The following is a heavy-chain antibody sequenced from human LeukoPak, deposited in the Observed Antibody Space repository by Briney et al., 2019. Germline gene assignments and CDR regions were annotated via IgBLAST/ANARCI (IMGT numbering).Heavy chain of an antibody. J-gene: IGHJ4*02. CDR2: ICGSDDNT. CDR1: GFTFSSYA. Sequence: PGGSLRLSCAASGFTFSSYALSWVRQAAGKGLEWVSVICGSDDNTYYADSVKGRFTVSRDNSKNTLYLQMNSLRAEDTAVYYCAKAQFATCYSGSDYWGQGTLVTVSS. V-gene: IGHV3-23*01. CDR3: AKAQFATCYSGSDY. D-gene: IGHD2-15*01.